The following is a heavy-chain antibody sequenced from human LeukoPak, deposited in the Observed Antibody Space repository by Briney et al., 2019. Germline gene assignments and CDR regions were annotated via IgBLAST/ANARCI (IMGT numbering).Heavy chain of an antibody. J-gene: IGHJ4*02. CDR3: ARGPSGYHNT. D-gene: IGHD5-12*01. Sequence: GGSLRLSCAASGFTFSSYSMNWVRQAPGKGLEWVSYISSSSSTIYYADSVKGRFTISRDNSKNTLYLQMNSLRAEGTAVYYCARGPSGYHNTGGQGTLVTVSS. CDR2: ISSSSSTI. V-gene: IGHV3-48*01. CDR1: GFTFSSYS.